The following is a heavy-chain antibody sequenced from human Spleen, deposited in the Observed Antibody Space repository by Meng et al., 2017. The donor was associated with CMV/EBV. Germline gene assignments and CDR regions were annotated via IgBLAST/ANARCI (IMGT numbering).Heavy chain of an antibody. CDR2: IYTSGST. J-gene: IGHJ1*01. V-gene: IGHV4-61*02. CDR3: ASSSGWTDFQH. CDR1: CGSISSGSYY. D-gene: IGHD6-19*01. Sequence: QAPLAGAGPGLVNPSPTLSLPCTVSCGSISSGSYYWSWIRQPAGKGLEWIGRIYTSGSTNYNPSLKSRVTISVDTSKNQFSLKLSSVTAADTAVYYCASSSGWTDFQHWGQGTLVTVSS.